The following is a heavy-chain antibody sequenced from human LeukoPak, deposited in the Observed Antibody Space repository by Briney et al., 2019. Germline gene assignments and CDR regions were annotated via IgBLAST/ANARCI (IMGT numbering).Heavy chain of an antibody. CDR1: GFTFSGYD. J-gene: IGHJ4*02. CDR3: ARSPSYSSSWNALDS. D-gene: IGHD6-13*01. CDR2: IGTTGDT. V-gene: IGHV3-13*01. Sequence: GGSLRLSCEASGFTFSGYDMHWVRQATGKGLEWVSAIGTTGDTYYSDSVRGRFTISRENAKNSLDLQMNSLRAGDTAVYYCARSPSYSSSWNALDSWGQGTLVTVSS.